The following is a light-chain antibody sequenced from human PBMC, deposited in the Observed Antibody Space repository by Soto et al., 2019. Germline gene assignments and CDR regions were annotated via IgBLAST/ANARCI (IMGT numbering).Light chain of an antibody. Sequence: QSVLTQPASVSGSPGQSITIPCTGTSSDVGGYNYVSWYQQHPGKAPKLMIYEVTRRPSGVPDRFSGSKSGNTASLTVSGLQAEDEADYFCSSFAGTLFYVFGTGTKV. CDR2: EVT. CDR3: SSFAGTLFYV. J-gene: IGLJ1*01. V-gene: IGLV2-8*01. CDR1: SSDVGGYNY.